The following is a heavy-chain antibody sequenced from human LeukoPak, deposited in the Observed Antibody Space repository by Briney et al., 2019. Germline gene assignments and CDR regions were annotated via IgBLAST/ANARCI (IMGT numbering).Heavy chain of an antibody. CDR2: INPDGTEK. J-gene: IGHJ4*02. Sequence: GGSLRLSCAASGFTFSSYAMHWVRQAPGKGLEWVANINPDGTEKRYVDSVKGRFTISRDNAKNSLYLQMNSLRAEDTALYYCAKDIEGYSGSYYFDYWGQGTLVTVSS. CDR3: AKDIEGYSGSYYFDY. D-gene: IGHD1-26*01. CDR1: GFTFSSYA. V-gene: IGHV3-7*03.